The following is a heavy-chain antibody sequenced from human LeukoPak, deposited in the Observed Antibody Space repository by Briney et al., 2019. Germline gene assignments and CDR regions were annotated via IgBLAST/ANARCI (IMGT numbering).Heavy chain of an antibody. CDR2: VYYSGST. CDR3: ARRGYDSSGYYYAY. CDR1: GGSISSGGYY. V-gene: IGHV4-31*03. D-gene: IGHD3-22*01. Sequence: TSETLSLTCTVSGGSISSGGYYWSWIRQHPGKGLEWIGYVYYSGSTHYNPSLKSRVTISVDTSKNQFSLKLSSVTAADTAVYYCARRGYDSSGYYYAYWGQGTLVTVSS. J-gene: IGHJ4*02.